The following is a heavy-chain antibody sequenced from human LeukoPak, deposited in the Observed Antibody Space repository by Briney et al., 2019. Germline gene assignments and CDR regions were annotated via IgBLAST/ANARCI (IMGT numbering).Heavy chain of an antibody. CDR3: ARLLNTLHAFDI. J-gene: IGHJ3*02. CDR1: GGSISSSSYY. Sequence: NSSETLSLTCTVSGGSISSSSYYWGWIRQPPGKGLEWIGSIYYSGSTYYNPSLKSRVTISVDTSKNQFSLKLSSVTAADTAVYYCARLLNTLHAFDIWGQGTMVTVSS. CDR2: IYYSGST. D-gene: IGHD2-2*02. V-gene: IGHV4-39*01.